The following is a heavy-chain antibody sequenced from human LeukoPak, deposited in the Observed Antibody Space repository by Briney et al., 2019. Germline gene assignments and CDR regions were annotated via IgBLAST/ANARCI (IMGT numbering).Heavy chain of an antibody. CDR3: ARGPYAWGYIDY. V-gene: IGHV4-61*02. J-gene: IGHJ4*02. D-gene: IGHD7-27*01. CDR1: GGSISSGTYY. CDR2: FYTSGST. Sequence: PSETLSLTCTVSGGSISSGTYYWSWIRQPAGKGLEWIGRFYTSGSTNYNPSLKNRVTISVDTSKNQFSLKLSSVTAADTAVYYCARGPYAWGYIDYWGQGTLVTVSS.